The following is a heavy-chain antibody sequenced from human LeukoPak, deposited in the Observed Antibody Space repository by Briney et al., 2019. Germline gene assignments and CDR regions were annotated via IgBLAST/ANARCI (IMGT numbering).Heavy chain of an antibody. CDR3: ARSPRGDYYGSGIIRWFDP. J-gene: IGHJ5*02. V-gene: IGHV4-59*08. D-gene: IGHD3-10*01. Sequence: PSETLSLTCTVSGGSISSYYWSWIRQPPGKGLEWIGYIYYSGSTNYNPCLKTRVTISVDTSKNQFSLKLSSVTAADTAVYYCARSPRGDYYGSGIIRWFDPWGQGTLVTVSS. CDR1: GGSISSYY. CDR2: IYYSGST.